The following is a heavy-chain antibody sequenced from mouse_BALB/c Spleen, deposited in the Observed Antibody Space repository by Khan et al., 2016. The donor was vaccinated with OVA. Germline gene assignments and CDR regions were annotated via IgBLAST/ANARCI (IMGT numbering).Heavy chain of an antibody. CDR1: GFSLTNYG. Sequence: QVQLKESGPGLVAPSQSLSITCTISGFSLTNYGVHWVRQPPGKGLEWLVVIWSDGSTAYNSALNSRLSISKDNSKSQVFLKMNSLQTDDTAMYSGARQPYYYDYIVDYWGQGTTVTVSS. CDR2: IWSDGST. V-gene: IGHV2-6-1*01. J-gene: IGHJ4*01. CDR3: ARQPYYYDYIVDY. D-gene: IGHD2-12*01.